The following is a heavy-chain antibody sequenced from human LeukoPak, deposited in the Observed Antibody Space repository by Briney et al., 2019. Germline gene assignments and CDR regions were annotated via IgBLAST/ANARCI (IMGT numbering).Heavy chain of an antibody. V-gene: IGHV3-23*01. CDR3: ARDPYYDFWSGYPHYFDY. CDR1: GFTVSTYA. Sequence: PGGSLRLSCAASGFTVSTYAMSWVRQAPGKGLEWVSAISGSGGSTYYADSVKGRFTISRDNSKNTLYLQMNSLRAEDTAVYYCARDPYYDFWSGYPHYFDYWGQGTLVTVSS. J-gene: IGHJ4*02. CDR2: ISGSGGST. D-gene: IGHD3-3*01.